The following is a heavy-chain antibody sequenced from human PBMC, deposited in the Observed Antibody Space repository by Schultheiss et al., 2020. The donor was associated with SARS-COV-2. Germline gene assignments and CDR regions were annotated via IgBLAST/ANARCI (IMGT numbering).Heavy chain of an antibody. CDR3: ASLPDYYDSSGYQFDY. Sequence: SETLSLTCTVSGGSISSYYWSWIRQPPGKGLEWIGYIYYSGSTNYNPSLKSRVTISVDTSKNQFSLKLSSVTAADTAVYYCASLPDYYDSSGYQFDYWGQGTLVTVSS. CDR2: IYYSGST. J-gene: IGHJ4*02. D-gene: IGHD3-22*01. CDR1: GGSISSYY. V-gene: IGHV4-59*08.